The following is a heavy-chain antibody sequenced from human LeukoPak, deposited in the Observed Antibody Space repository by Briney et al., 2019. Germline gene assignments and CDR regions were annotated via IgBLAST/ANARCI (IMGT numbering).Heavy chain of an antibody. CDR1: GFSIENDW. Sequence: GGSLRLSCAASGFSIENDWMSWVRQAPGKGLEWVGRVKSYNAGGTTRYAAPVKGRFIISRDDSKNMLYLQMDSLKTEDTAVYYCTLIQGWGAGSYFLDYWGQGALVTVSS. V-gene: IGHV3-15*01. CDR3: TLIQGWGAGSYFLDY. J-gene: IGHJ4*02. CDR2: VKSYNAGGTT. D-gene: IGHD3-10*01.